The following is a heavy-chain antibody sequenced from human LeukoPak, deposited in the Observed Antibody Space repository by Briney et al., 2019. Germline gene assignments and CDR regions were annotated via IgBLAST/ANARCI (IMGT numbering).Heavy chain of an antibody. D-gene: IGHD4-11*01. CDR2: ISGGGGST. Sequence: GGSLRLSCAASGFTFTSYSMNWVRQAPGKGLEWVSTISGGGGSTYYADSVKGRFTISRDNSKNTLYLQVNSLRAEDTAVYYCVRDSYSNYFDYWGQGTLVTVSS. J-gene: IGHJ4*02. V-gene: IGHV3-23*01. CDR3: VRDSYSNYFDY. CDR1: GFTFTSYS.